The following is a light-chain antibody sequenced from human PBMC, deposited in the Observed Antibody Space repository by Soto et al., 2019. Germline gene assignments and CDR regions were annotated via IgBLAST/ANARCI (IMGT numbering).Light chain of an antibody. Sequence: QSVLTQPASVSGYPGQSITISRTGTSSDAGGSGYVSWYQQHPGKVPKLMIYEVCNRPSGVSNRFSGSKSGNTASLTISGLQAEDEADYYCNSYTSSSTYGFGTGTKVTV. CDR3: NSYTSSSTYG. CDR2: EVC. CDR1: SSDAGGSGY. J-gene: IGLJ1*01. V-gene: IGLV2-14*01.